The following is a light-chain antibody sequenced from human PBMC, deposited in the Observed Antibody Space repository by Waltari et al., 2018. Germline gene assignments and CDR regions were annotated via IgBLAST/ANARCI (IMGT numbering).Light chain of an antibody. CDR2: RAS. J-gene: IGKJ4*01. Sequence: DIQMTQSPSSLSASVGDRVTITCRASQGIGTSLAWYQQKPEKPPESLIYRASSLQSWVPSRFSGSGSGTDFTLTISSLQPEDFATYYCQQYNGYPPTFGGGTKVEIK. CDR1: QGIGTS. CDR3: QQYNGYPPT. V-gene: IGKV1D-16*01.